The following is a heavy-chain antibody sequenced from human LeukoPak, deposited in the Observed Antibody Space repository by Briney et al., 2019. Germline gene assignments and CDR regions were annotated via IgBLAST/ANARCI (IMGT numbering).Heavy chain of an antibody. CDR2: IHHSGST. Sequence: SETLSLTCAVYGGSFSGYYWSWLRQPPGKGLEWFGEIHHSGSTNYNPSLKSRVIISVDTSKSQFSLNLRSVTAADTAVYYCARDGDDYSNYIYYGLDVWGQGTTVTVSS. CDR1: GGSFSGYY. J-gene: IGHJ6*02. CDR3: ARDGDDYSNYIYYGLDV. V-gene: IGHV4-34*01. D-gene: IGHD4-11*01.